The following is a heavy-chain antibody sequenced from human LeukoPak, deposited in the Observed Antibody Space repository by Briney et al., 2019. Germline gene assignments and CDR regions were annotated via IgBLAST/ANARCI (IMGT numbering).Heavy chain of an antibody. D-gene: IGHD3-22*01. CDR3: ARGDYYDSSGCDAFDI. CDR2: MSHTGAT. Sequence: SETLSLTCAVFGGSFSGYYWSWIRQSPEKGLEWIGEMSHTGATNYNPSLKSRVTVSVDTSKKQFSLNLRSVTAADTAVYYCARGDYYDSSGCDAFDIWGQGTMVTVSS. CDR1: GGSFSGYY. J-gene: IGHJ3*02. V-gene: IGHV4-34*01.